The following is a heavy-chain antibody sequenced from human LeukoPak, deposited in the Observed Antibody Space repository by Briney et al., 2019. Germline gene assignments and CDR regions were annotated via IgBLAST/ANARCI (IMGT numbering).Heavy chain of an antibody. J-gene: IGHJ4*02. CDR1: GGSVSSGRYY. V-gene: IGHV4-61*01. CDR3: ARVLYSSGWTLFDY. D-gene: IGHD6-19*01. CDR2: IYYSGST. Sequence: SETLSLTCTVSGGSVSSGRYYWSWIRQPPGKGLEWIGYIYYSGSTNYNPSLKSRVTISVDTSKNQFSLKLSSVTAADTAVYYCARVLYSSGWTLFDYWGQGTLVTVSS.